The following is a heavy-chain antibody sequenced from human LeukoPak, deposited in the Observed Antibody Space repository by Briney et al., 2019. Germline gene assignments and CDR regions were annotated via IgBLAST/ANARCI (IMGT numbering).Heavy chain of an antibody. CDR1: GYTFTGYY. CDR2: INPNSGGT. CDR3: ARDGSSNMGPHYYFDY. D-gene: IGHD1-1*01. Sequence: ASVKVSCKASGYTFTGYYTHWVRQAPGQGLEWMGWINPNSGGTNYAQKFQGRVTMTRDTSISTAYMELSRLRSDDTAVYYCARDGSSNMGPHYYFDYWGQGTLVTVSS. J-gene: IGHJ4*02. V-gene: IGHV1-2*02.